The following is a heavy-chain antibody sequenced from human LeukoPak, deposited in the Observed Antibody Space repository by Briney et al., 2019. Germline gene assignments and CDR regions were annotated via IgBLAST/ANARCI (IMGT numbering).Heavy chain of an antibody. V-gene: IGHV1-46*01. Sequence: ASVKVSCKASGYTFTSYYMHWVRQAPGQGLEWMGIINPSGGSTSYAQKLQGRVTMTRDMSTSTDYMELSSLRSEDTAVYYCARDNSVEDTAWRFDPWGQGTLVTVSS. D-gene: IGHD4-23*01. CDR1: GYTFTSYY. J-gene: IGHJ5*02. CDR2: INPSGGST. CDR3: ARDNSVEDTAWRFDP.